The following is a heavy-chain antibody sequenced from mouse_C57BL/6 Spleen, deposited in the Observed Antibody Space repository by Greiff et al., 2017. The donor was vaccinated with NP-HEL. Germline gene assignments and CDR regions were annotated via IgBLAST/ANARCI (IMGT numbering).Heavy chain of an antibody. CDR3: ARPYYSNLYYFDY. CDR2: IYPRSGNT. V-gene: IGHV1-81*01. D-gene: IGHD2-5*01. Sequence: QVQLKESGAELARPGASVKLSCKASGYTFTSYGISWVKQRTGQGLEWIGEIYPRSGNTYYNEKFKGKATLTADKSSSTAYMELRSLTSEDSAVYFCARPYYSNLYYFDYWGQGTTLTVSS. CDR1: GYTFTSYG. J-gene: IGHJ2*01.